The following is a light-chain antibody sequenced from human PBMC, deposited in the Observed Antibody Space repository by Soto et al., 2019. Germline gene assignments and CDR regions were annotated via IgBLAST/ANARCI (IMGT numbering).Light chain of an antibody. CDR2: EGN. Sequence: QSALTQPASVSGSPGQSITISCTGTSGDIGTYNLVSWYQQYPSRAPKPIIFEGNKRPSGVSGRFSASMSGNTASLAISGVQAEDESDYHCCSYAGRSTLICGGGTKLTVL. CDR3: CSYAGRSTLI. J-gene: IGLJ2*01. V-gene: IGLV2-23*01. CDR1: SGDIGTYNL.